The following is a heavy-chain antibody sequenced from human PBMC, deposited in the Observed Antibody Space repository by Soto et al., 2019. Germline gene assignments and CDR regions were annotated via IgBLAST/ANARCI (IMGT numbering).Heavy chain of an antibody. CDR3: ARVKPEGGTVSGYYCMDV. CDR1: GFTFDDYG. CDR2: INWNGGST. V-gene: IGHV3-20*04. D-gene: IGHD4-17*01. Sequence: PGGSLRLSCAASGFTFDDYGMSWVRQAPGKGLEWVSGINWNGGSTGYADSVKGRFTISRDNAKNSLYLQMNSLRAEDTALYYCARVKPEGGTVSGYYCMDVWGQGTTVTVSS. J-gene: IGHJ6*02.